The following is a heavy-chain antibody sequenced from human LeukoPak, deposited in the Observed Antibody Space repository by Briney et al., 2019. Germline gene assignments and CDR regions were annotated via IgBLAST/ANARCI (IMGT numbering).Heavy chain of an antibody. J-gene: IGHJ6*04. D-gene: IGHD3-10*02. Sequence: PGGSLRLSCVASGFSFSSFGMHWVRQAPGKGLEWVAVISYDGSNRYYADSVKGRFTISRDNSKNTLYLQMNNLRTEDTAVYYCAEPGITMIGGVWGKGTTVTISS. CDR1: GFSFSSFG. CDR3: AEPGITMIGGV. V-gene: IGHV3-30*18. CDR2: ISYDGSNR.